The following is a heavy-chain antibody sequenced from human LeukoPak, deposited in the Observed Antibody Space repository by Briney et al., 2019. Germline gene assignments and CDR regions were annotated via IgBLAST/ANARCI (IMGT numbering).Heavy chain of an antibody. Sequence: ASVKVSCKASGYTFTGYYMHWVRQAPGQGLEWMGWINPNSGGTNYAQKFQGRVTMTRDTSISTAYMELRSLRSDDTAVYYCARGDYGGNSGDYWGQGTLVTVSS. D-gene: IGHD4-17*01. CDR3: ARGDYGGNSGDY. V-gene: IGHV1-2*02. J-gene: IGHJ4*02. CDR1: GYTFTGYY. CDR2: INPNSGGT.